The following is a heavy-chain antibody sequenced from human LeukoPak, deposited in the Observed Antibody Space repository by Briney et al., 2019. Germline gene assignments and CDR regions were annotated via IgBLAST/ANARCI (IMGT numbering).Heavy chain of an antibody. V-gene: IGHV3-30*02. J-gene: IGHJ4*02. Sequence: PGGSLRLSCAASGFTFSSYGMHWVRQAPGKGLEWVAFIRYDGSNKYYADSVKGRFTISRDNSKNTLYLQMNSLRAEDTAMYYCARGDGSGTYSFDYWGQGTLVTVSS. D-gene: IGHD3-10*01. CDR1: GFTFSSYG. CDR2: IRYDGSNK. CDR3: ARGDGSGTYSFDY.